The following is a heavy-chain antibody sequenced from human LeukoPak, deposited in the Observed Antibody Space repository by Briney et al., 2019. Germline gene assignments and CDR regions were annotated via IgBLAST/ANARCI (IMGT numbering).Heavy chain of an antibody. CDR2: IKQDGSEK. CDR1: GFTFTSYW. Sequence: PGGSLRLSCAASGFTFTSYWMHWVRQAPGKGLEWVANIKQDGSEKYYVDSVKGRFTVSRDNSKNTLYLQMNSLRAEDTTVYYCAKDRSDNSSWYCMDVWGQGTTVTVSS. J-gene: IGHJ6*02. D-gene: IGHD6-13*01. CDR3: AKDRSDNSSWYCMDV. V-gene: IGHV3-7*01.